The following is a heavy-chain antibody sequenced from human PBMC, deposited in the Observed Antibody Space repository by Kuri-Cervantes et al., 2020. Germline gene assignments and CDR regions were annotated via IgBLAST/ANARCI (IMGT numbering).Heavy chain of an antibody. CDR3: ARRNYYDSSGYYYRTHRYFDL. V-gene: IGHV4-39*01. D-gene: IGHD3-22*01. J-gene: IGHJ2*01. CDR1: GFTFSSYG. CDR2: IYYSGST. Sequence: GSLRLSCAASGFTFSSYGMHWVRQAPGKGLEWIGSIYYSGSTYYNPSLKSRVTISVDTSKNQFSLKLSSVTAADTAVYYCARRNYYDSSGYYYRTHRYFDLWGRGTLVTVSS.